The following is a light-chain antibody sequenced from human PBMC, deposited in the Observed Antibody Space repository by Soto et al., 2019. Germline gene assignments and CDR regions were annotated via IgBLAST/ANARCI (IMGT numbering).Light chain of an antibody. Sequence: SYELAQPPSVSVAPGQTARITCGGNNIGSKSVHWYQQKPGQAPVLVVYDDSDRPSGIPERFSGSNSGNTAALTISRVEAGDEAEHYCQVWDSSSDYYVFGNGKKVTV. CDR2: DDS. CDR3: QVWDSSSDYYV. J-gene: IGLJ1*01. V-gene: IGLV3-21*02. CDR1: NIGSKS.